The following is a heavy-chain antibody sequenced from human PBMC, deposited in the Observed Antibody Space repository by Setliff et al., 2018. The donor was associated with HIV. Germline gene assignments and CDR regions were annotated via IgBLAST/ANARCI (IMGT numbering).Heavy chain of an antibody. Sequence: PSETLSLTCTVSGGSITPHYWSWIRQPPGKGLEWIGLIYYSGSTNYSPSLKSRVTISVDSSKNQFSLNLTSVTAADTAVYYCAQLTPRTHYFYGMDVWGQGTTVTVSS. CDR2: IYYSGST. CDR1: GGSITPHY. V-gene: IGHV4-59*11. CDR3: AQLTPRTHYFYGMDV. J-gene: IGHJ6*02.